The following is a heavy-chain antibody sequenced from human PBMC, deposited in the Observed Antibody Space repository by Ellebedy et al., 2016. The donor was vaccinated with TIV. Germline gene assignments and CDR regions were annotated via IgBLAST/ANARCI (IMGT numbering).Heavy chain of an antibody. V-gene: IGHV3-9*01. Sequence: PGGSLRLSCAASGFTFDDYAMHWVRQAPGKGLECVSGISWNSGSIGYADSVKGRFTISRDNAKNSLYLEMNSLRAEDTALYYCAKDQGHGTGYYHYAINVWGQGTTVTVSS. CDR1: GFTFDDYA. CDR2: ISWNSGSI. CDR3: AKDQGHGTGYYHYAINV. J-gene: IGHJ6*02. D-gene: IGHD1-1*01.